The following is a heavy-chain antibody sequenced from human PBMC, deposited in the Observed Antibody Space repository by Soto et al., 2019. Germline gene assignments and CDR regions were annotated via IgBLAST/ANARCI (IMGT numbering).Heavy chain of an antibody. Sequence: QVQLVESGGGLVKPGGSLRLSCAASGFTFSDYYMSWIRQAPGKGLEWVSYMSSSSSFTNYADSVKGRFTISRDNAXNXXYLQMNSLRAEDTAVYYWARDSGQYGDHELKDFDSWGQGTLVTVSS. CDR3: ARDSGQYGDHELKDFDS. J-gene: IGHJ4*02. V-gene: IGHV3-11*05. D-gene: IGHD4-17*01. CDR1: GFTFSDYY. CDR2: MSSSSSFT.